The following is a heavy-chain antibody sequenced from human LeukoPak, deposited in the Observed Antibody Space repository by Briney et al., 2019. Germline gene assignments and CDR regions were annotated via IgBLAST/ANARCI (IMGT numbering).Heavy chain of an antibody. J-gene: IGHJ4*02. CDR2: IKANSGGT. V-gene: IGHV1-2*02. CDR1: GYTFTGYY. Sequence: DSLKVSCKASGYTFTGYYMHWVRQAPGQGLEWMGCIKANSGGTDDAQKFQGRVTMTRDTSISTAYIELSRLRSDDTAVYYCAWGAAAGSGSYSFDYWGQGTLVTAS. CDR3: AWGAAAGSGSYSFDY. D-gene: IGHD6-13*01.